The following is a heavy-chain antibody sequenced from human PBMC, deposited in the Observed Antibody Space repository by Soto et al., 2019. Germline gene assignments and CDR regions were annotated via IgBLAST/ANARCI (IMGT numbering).Heavy chain of an antibody. CDR3: VRPYYSSSWFPFDR. CDR1: GFGFCDYD. D-gene: IGHD6-13*01. CDR2: IDSDDGTT. V-gene: IGHV3-11*01. J-gene: IGHJ4*02. Sequence: PGGSLRLCCTACGFGFCDYDMSWIRKAPGKGLEWVSYIDSDDGTTYYTDSVKGRFTISRDNAKNSLYLQMNILRVEDTALYYCVRPYYSSSWFPFDRWGQGPLVTVSS.